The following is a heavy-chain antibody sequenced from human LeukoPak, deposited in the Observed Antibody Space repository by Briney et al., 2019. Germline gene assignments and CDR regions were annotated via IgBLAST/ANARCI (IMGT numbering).Heavy chain of an antibody. Sequence: SSETLSLTCAVSGGSVSSSNWWTWVRQPPGKGLEWIGEIYLSGSTIYNPSLKSRVTISIDKSKNQFSLKLSSMTAADTAVYYCARGGVIPADWGQGTLVTVSS. CDR3: ARGGVIPAD. CDR1: GGSVSSSNW. CDR2: IYLSGST. J-gene: IGHJ4*02. D-gene: IGHD2-2*01. V-gene: IGHV4-4*02.